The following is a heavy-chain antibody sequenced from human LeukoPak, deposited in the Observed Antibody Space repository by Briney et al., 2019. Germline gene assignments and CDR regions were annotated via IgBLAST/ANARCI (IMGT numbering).Heavy chain of an antibody. Sequence: SETLSLTCAVYGGSFSGYYWSWIRQPPGKVLEWIGEVYHTGDTNYNPSLKSRITISVDKSNNQFSLKLTSVTAADTAVYYCTRGGTDALSYWGQGTLVTVSS. D-gene: IGHD3-16*01. V-gene: IGHV4-34*01. J-gene: IGHJ4*02. CDR1: GGSFSGYY. CDR2: VYHTGDT. CDR3: TRGGTDALSY.